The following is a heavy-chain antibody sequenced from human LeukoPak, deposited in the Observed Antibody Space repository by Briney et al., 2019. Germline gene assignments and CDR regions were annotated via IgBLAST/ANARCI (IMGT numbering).Heavy chain of an antibody. Sequence: GGSLRLSCAASGLSFSSYAMSWVRQAPGKGLEWVSAMSGSGDSTYYADSVKGRFTISRDNSKNTLYLQMNSLRVEDTAVYYCAKDITDFYDRSAYYLDCSFDYWGQGTLVTVSS. J-gene: IGHJ4*02. CDR3: AKDITDFYDRSAYYLDCSFDY. CDR2: MSGSGDST. D-gene: IGHD3-22*01. V-gene: IGHV3-23*01. CDR1: GLSFSSYA.